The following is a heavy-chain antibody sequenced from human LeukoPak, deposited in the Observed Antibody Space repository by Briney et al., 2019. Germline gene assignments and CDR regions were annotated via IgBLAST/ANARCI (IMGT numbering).Heavy chain of an antibody. CDR2: ISSSGSTK. V-gene: IGHV3-48*03. CDR3: ARRYCSSTSCTLDY. D-gene: IGHD2-2*01. Sequence: GGSLRLSCAASGFTLSSYEVYWVRQAPRKGLEWVSYISSSGSTKYYADSVKGRFTIARDNAENSLYLQMNSLRAEDTAVYYCARRYCSSTSCTLDYWGQGALVTVSS. CDR1: GFTLSSYE. J-gene: IGHJ4*02.